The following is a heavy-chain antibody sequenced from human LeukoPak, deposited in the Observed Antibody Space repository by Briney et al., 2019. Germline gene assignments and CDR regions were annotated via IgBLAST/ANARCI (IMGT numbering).Heavy chain of an antibody. Sequence: GGSLRLSCAASGFTFSSYAMSWVRQAPGGGLEWVSAISGSGGSTYYADSVKGRFTISRDNSKNTLYLQMNSLRAEDTAVYYCAKDLRYSYGYPDAFDIWGQGTMVTVSS. CDR3: AKDLRYSYGYPDAFDI. CDR2: ISGSGGST. V-gene: IGHV3-23*01. J-gene: IGHJ3*02. D-gene: IGHD5-18*01. CDR1: GFTFSSYA.